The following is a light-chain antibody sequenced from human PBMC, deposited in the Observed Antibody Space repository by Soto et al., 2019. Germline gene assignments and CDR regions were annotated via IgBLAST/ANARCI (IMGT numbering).Light chain of an antibody. V-gene: IGLV2-14*01. J-gene: IGLJ1*01. CDR3: ISYRSSSTGV. Sequence: QSALTQPASVSGSPGQSITISCTGTRSDVGGYNFVSWYQQHPGKAPKLMIYDVSNRPSGVSNRFSGSTSGNTASLTISGLQAEDEADYYCISYRSSSTGVFGPGTKLTVL. CDR1: RSDVGGYNF. CDR2: DVS.